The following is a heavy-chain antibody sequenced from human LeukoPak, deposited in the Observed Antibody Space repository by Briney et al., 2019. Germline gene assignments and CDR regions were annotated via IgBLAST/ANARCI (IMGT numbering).Heavy chain of an antibody. CDR2: ISYDGSNK. D-gene: IGHD6-19*01. J-gene: IGHJ4*02. CDR3: AKARSGWYPLGDY. Sequence: PGGSLRLSCAASGFTFSSYGMHWVRQAPGKGLEWVAVISYDGSNKYYADSVKGRFTISRDNSKNTLYLQMNSLRAEDTAVYYCAKARSGWYPLGDYWGQGTLVTVSS. CDR1: GFTFSSYG. V-gene: IGHV3-30*18.